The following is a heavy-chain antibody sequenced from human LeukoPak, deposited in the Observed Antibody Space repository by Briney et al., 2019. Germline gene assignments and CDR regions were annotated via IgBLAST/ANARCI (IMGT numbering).Heavy chain of an antibody. J-gene: IGHJ4*02. CDR3: ARAEGPSSSFDY. D-gene: IGHD6-13*01. CDR1: GYTFTGYY. V-gene: IGHV1-2*02. CDR2: INPNSGGT. Sequence: ASVKVSCKASGYTFTGYYIHWVRQAPGQGLEWMGWINPNSGGTNYAQKFQGRVTMTRDTSISTAYMELSRLRSDDTAVYYCARAEGPSSSFDYWGQGTLVTVSS.